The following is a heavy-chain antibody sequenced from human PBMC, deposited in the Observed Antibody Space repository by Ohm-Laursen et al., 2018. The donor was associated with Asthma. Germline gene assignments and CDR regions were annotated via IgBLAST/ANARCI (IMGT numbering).Heavy chain of an antibody. D-gene: IGHD6-13*01. CDR2: ISYDGSNK. Sequence: RSLRLSCSASGFTFSSYGMHWVRQAPGKGLEWVAVISYDGSNKYYADSVKGRFTISRDNFKNTLYLQMNSLRAEDTAVYYCAKDVSSSWYYFDYWGQGTLVTVSS. V-gene: IGHV3-30*18. CDR1: GFTFSSYG. CDR3: AKDVSSSWYYFDY. J-gene: IGHJ4*02.